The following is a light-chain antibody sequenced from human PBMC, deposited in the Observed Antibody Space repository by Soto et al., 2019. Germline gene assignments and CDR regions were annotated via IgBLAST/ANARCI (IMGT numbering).Light chain of an antibody. J-gene: IGKJ4*01. CDR3: QQYYSYPLT. CDR2: SAS. V-gene: IGKV1-16*01. Sequence: DIQMTQSPSSLSASVGDRVTITCRASQGISTYLGWYQQKPGKVPKSLIYSASSLQSGVPSRFSASGSGTEFTLTISDMQPDDFATYYCQQYYSYPLTFGGGTKVEIK. CDR1: QGISTY.